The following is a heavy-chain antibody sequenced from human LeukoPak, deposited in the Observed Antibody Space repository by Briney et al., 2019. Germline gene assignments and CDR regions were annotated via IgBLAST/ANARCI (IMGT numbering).Heavy chain of an antibody. CDR3: ARPFLYNSESAY. Sequence: GGPLRLSCGACGFPFRRYSIIWLRQARGEGVEWVSSFSSSRSYIFYAHSEKARFPISRDNAKNSLYLQMNSLRAEDTAVYHCARPFLYNSESAYWGQGTLVTVSS. D-gene: IGHD3-10*01. CDR1: GFPFRRYS. J-gene: IGHJ4*02. CDR2: FSSSRSYI. V-gene: IGHV3-21*01.